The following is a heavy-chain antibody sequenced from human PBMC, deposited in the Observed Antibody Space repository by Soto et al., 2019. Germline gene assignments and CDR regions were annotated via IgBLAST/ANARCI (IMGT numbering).Heavy chain of an antibody. CDR1: GGSISSGGYY. J-gene: IGHJ4*02. CDR2: IYYSGST. Sequence: QVQLQESGPGLVKPSQTLSLTCTVSGGSISSGGYYWSWIRQHPGKGLEWLGYIYYSGSTYYNPSLQSRVTISVDTSKNQFSLKLSSVTAADTAVYYCARSRPGYCSSTSCSTYYDYWGQGTLVTVSS. V-gene: IGHV4-31*03. D-gene: IGHD2-2*01. CDR3: ARSRPGYCSSTSCSTYYDY.